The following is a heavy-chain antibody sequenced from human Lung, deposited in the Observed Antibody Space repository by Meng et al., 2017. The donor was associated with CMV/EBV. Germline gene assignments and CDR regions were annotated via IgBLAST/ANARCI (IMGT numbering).Heavy chain of an antibody. V-gene: IGHV3-21*01. J-gene: IGHJ4*02. CDR3: TRDSGAYYDSSGFDY. D-gene: IGHD3-22*01. CDR2: ITSSSSYI. Sequence: GGSLRLXCAASGFTLSSYSMNWVRQAPGKGLEWVSSITSSSSYIYYADSVKGRFTVSRDNARNSLFLQMNGLRAEDTAVYYCTRDSGAYYDSSGFDYWGQGTLVTVSS. CDR1: GFTLSSYS.